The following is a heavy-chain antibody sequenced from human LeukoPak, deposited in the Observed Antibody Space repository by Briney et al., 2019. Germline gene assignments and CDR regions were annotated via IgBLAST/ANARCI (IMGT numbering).Heavy chain of an antibody. D-gene: IGHD3-10*01. CDR2: INPNSGGT. CDR1: GYTFTVYY. Sequence: ASVTVSCKASGYTFTVYYMHWVRQTPGQGLEWMGWINPNSGGTNYAQKFQGRVTMTRDTSISTAYMELSRLRSDDTAVYYCARGNYGFGTRGHWFDPWGQGTLVTVSS. CDR3: ARGNYGFGTRGHWFDP. V-gene: IGHV1-2*02. J-gene: IGHJ5*02.